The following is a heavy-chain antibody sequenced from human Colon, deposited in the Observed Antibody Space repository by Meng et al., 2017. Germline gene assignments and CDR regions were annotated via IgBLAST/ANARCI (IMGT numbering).Heavy chain of an antibody. J-gene: IGHJ4*02. CDR1: SGSISSSNW. V-gene: IGHV4-4*02. CDR2: ISQSGTT. D-gene: IGHD3-9*01. Sequence: HLQGPGPGLVKPSGTLSLTCAVSSGSISSSNWWSWVRQPPGKGLEWIGEISQSGTTYYNPSLKSRVTITGDWSKNQFSLNLNSVTAADTALYYCVRQGMTSYSWGYWGQGTLVTVSS. CDR3: VRQGMTSYSWGY.